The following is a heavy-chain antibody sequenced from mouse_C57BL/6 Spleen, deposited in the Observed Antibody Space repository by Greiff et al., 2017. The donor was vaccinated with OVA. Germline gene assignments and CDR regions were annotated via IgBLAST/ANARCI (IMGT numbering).Heavy chain of an antibody. D-gene: IGHD3-2*02. CDR3: ARGQLRSRGFDY. CDR1: GYTFTSYW. J-gene: IGHJ2*01. CDR2: IDPSDSET. Sequence: QVQLQQPGAELVRPGSSVKLSCKASGYTFTSYWMHWVKQRPIQGLEWIGNIDPSDSETHYNQKFKDKATLTVDKSSSTAYMQLSSLTSEDSAVYYCARGQLRSRGFDYWAKAPLSQSPQ. V-gene: IGHV1-52*01.